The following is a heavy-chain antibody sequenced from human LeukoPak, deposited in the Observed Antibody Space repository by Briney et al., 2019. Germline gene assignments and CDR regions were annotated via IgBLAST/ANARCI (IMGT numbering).Heavy chain of an antibody. CDR3: LRRRAVAGRYWYFDL. CDR2: IYYSGST. CDR1: GGSISSYY. D-gene: IGHD6-19*01. J-gene: IGHJ2*01. Sequence: PSETLSLTCTVSGGSISSYYWSWIRQPPGKGLEWIGYIYYSGSTNYNPSLKSRVTISVDTSKNQFSLKLSSVTAADTAVYYCLRRRAVAGRYWYFDLWGRGTLVTVSS. V-gene: IGHV4-59*01.